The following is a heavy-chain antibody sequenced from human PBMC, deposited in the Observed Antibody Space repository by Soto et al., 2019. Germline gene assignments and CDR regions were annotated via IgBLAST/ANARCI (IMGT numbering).Heavy chain of an antibody. CDR3: AKAPYATSDF. CDR2: ITSGGST. J-gene: IGHJ4*02. D-gene: IGHD1-1*01. V-gene: IGHV3-23*01. Sequence: VHLLQSGGSLVQPGGSLSLSCAASGFKFSDFAMSWVRQAPGKGLEWVSAITSGGSTSYADSVKGRFTISRDNSKNALYLQINSLRVEAAAVYYCAKAPYATSDFWGQGTLVTVSS. CDR1: GFKFSDFA.